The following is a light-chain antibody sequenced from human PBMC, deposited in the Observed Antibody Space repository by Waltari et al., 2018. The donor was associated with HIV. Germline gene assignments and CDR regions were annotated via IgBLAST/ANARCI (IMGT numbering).Light chain of an antibody. J-gene: IGLJ3*02. V-gene: IGLV6-57*04. Sequence: NFMLTQPHSVSESPGKTVTISCTRRSGSIASNYVQWYQQRPGSAPTNVHYEDNQRPSGVPDRVSCSIDSSSNSASLTISGLKTEDETDYYCQSYDSSNRVFGGGTKLTVL. CDR2: EDN. CDR3: QSYDSSNRV. CDR1: SGSIASNY.